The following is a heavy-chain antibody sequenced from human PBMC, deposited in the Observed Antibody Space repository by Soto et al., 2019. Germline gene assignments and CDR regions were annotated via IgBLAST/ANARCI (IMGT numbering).Heavy chain of an antibody. J-gene: IGHJ5*02. CDR3: ARDRTDSGYYTNWLDP. V-gene: IGHV1-69*06. CDR2: IIPIFGTT. D-gene: IGHD3-22*01. Sequence: GXSVKVSCKASVGTFCSDAITWVRQAPGQGLEWVGRIIPIFGTTNYAQNLQGRVTISADKSTLTSYMELHSLTSDDTALYYCARDRTDSGYYTNWLDPWGPGNQVTVSS. CDR1: VGTFCSDA.